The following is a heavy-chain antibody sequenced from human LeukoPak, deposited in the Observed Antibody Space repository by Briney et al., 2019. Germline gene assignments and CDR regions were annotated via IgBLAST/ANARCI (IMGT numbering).Heavy chain of an antibody. D-gene: IGHD6-19*01. J-gene: IGHJ5*02. CDR2: IYTSGST. V-gene: IGHV4-61*02. CDR3: ARTIAVAGYWFDP. CDR1: GGSISTSSYY. Sequence: SETLSLTCTVSGGSISTSSYYWGWVRQPPGKGLEWIGRIYTSGSTNYNPSLKSRVTISVDTSKNQFSLKLSSVTAADTAVYYCARTIAVAGYWFDPWGQGTLVTVSS.